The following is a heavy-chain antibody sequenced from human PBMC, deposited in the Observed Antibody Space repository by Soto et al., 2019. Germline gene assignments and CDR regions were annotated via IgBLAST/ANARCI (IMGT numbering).Heavy chain of an antibody. CDR2: ISAYNGNT. J-gene: IGHJ5*02. Sequence: QVQLVQSGAEVKKPGASVNVSCKASGYTFTSYGISWVRQAPGQGLEWMGWISAYNGNTNYAQKLHGRVTMTTDTSESTAYMELRGMGSDDTAVYYCARDPYDDVWGSYRSFNWCDAWVQRTMVTV. CDR3: ARDPYDDVWGSYRSFNWCDA. D-gene: IGHD3-16*02. V-gene: IGHV1-18*01. CDR1: GYTFTSYG.